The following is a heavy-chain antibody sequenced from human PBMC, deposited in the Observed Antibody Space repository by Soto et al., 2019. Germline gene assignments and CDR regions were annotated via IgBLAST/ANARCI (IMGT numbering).Heavy chain of an antibody. V-gene: IGHV3-33*01. D-gene: IGHD1-26*01. CDR1: GFTFSSYG. CDR2: IWYDGSNK. CDR3: ARDGGGIVRDYYGMDV. Sequence: QVQLVESGGGVVQPGRSLRLSCAASGFTFSSYGMHWVRQAPGKGLEWVAVIWYDGSNKYYADSVKGRFTISRDNSKNTLYLQMNSLRAEDTAVYYCARDGGGIVRDYYGMDVWGQGTTVTVSS. J-gene: IGHJ6*02.